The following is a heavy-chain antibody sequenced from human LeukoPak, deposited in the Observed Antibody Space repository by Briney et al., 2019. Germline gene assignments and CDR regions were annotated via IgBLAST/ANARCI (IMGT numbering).Heavy chain of an antibody. CDR3: ARGASYCGGDCYWDKGYYFDY. CDR2: IYYRGST. D-gene: IGHD2-21*02. J-gene: IGHJ4*02. Sequence: SETLSLTCTVSGGSISSSSYYWGWVRQPPGKGLGWIGSIYYRGSTYYSPSLKRRVTISVDTSKNQFSLKLSSVTAADTAVYYCARGASYCGGDCYWDKGYYFDYWGQGTLVTVSS. V-gene: IGHV4-39*01. CDR1: GGSISSSSYY.